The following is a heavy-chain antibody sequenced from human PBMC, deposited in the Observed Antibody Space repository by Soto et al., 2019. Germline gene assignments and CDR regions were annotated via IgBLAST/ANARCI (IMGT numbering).Heavy chain of an antibody. Sequence: GASVKVSCKASGGNFSSYAISRVRQAPGQGLEWMGGIIPIFGTANYAQKFQGRVTITADESTCTAYMELSSLRSEDMAVYYCARDIVGATRGYYYGMDVWGQGTTVTVS. V-gene: IGHV1-69*13. D-gene: IGHD1-26*01. CDR1: GGNFSSYA. CDR3: ARDIVGATRGYYYGMDV. CDR2: IIPIFGTA. J-gene: IGHJ6*02.